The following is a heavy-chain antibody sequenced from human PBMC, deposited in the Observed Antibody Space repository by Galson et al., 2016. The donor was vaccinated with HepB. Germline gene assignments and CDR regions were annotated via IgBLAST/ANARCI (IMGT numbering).Heavy chain of an antibody. V-gene: IGHV3-23*01. CDR3: AKNRCGGACYYAMDV. CDR1: GFTFSSHS. J-gene: IGHJ6*02. Sequence: SLRLSCAASGFTFSSHSMTWVRQTPGKGLEWVSGISSSGDRTYYADSVKGRFTASRDNSKNTLYLQMNSLRGEDTAVYYCAKNRCGGACYYAMDVWGQGTTVTVSS. CDR2: ISSSGDRT. D-gene: IGHD2-21*02.